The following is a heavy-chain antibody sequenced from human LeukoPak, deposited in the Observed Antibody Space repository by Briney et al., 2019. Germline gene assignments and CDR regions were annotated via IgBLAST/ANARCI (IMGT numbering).Heavy chain of an antibody. Sequence: ASVKVSCKASGYTFTSYYMHWVRQAPGQGLEWMGIINPSGGSTSYAQKFQGRVIMTRDMSTSTVYMELSSLRSDDTAVYFCARETPGINLWGQGTLVTVSS. CDR1: GYTFTSYY. V-gene: IGHV1-46*01. J-gene: IGHJ5*02. CDR3: ARETPGINL. CDR2: INPSGGST. D-gene: IGHD3-10*01.